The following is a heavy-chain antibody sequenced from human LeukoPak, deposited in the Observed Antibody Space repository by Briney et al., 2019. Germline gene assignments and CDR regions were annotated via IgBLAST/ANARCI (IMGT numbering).Heavy chain of an antibody. Sequence: PGGSLRLSCAASGFTFSSYWMSWVRQAPGKGLEWVANIKQDGSEKYYVDSVKGRFTISRDNAKNSLYLQMNSLRAEDTAVYYCARAYYDILTGYDNEHRTIINRRYGYWGQGTLVTVSS. CDR3: ARAYYDILTGYDNEHRTIINRRYGY. CDR2: IKQDGSEK. CDR1: GFTFSSYW. D-gene: IGHD3-9*01. V-gene: IGHV3-7*01. J-gene: IGHJ4*02.